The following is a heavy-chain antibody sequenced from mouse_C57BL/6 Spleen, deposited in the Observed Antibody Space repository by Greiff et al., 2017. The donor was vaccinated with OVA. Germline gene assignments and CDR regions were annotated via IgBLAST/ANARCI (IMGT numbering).Heavy chain of an antibody. D-gene: IGHD1-1*01. CDR3: AKNDYGSSSWYFDV. J-gene: IGHJ1*03. CDR2: ISSGSSTI. V-gene: IGHV5-17*01. Sequence: EVKLVESGGGLVKPGGSLKLSCAASGFTFSDYGMHWVRQAPEKGLEWVAYISSGSSTIYYADTVKGRFTISRDNAKNTLFLQMTSLRSEDTAMYYCAKNDYGSSSWYFDVWGTGTTVTVSS. CDR1: GFTFSDYG.